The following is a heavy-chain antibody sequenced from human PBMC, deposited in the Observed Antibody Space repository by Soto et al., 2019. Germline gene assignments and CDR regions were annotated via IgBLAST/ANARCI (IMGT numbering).Heavy chain of an antibody. CDR2: ISAYNGNT. D-gene: IGHD3-22*01. CDR3: ARDYYDSSGYYLGRYFDL. V-gene: IGHV1-18*04. Sequence: ASVKVSCKASGYTFTSYGISWVRQAPGQGLEWMGWISAYNGNTNYAQKLQGRVTMTTDSSTSTAYMELRSLRSDDTAVYYCARDYYDSSGYYLGRYFDLWGRGTLVTVSS. CDR1: GYTFTSYG. J-gene: IGHJ2*01.